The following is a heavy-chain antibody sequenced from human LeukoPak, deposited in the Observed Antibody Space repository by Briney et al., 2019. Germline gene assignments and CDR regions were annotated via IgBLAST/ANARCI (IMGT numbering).Heavy chain of an antibody. J-gene: IGHJ6*02. CDR2: INVGSGNT. V-gene: IGHV1-3*01. D-gene: IGHD2-15*01. Sequence: ASVKVSCKASGYTFSSYAIHWVRQAPGQGLEWMGRINVGSGNTKYSQNFQGRDTITRDTSASTSFMELSSLKSEDTAVYYCARDTGRTGGYCSGGSCPHYYYGMDVWGQGTTVTVSS. CDR1: GYTFSSYA. CDR3: ARDTGRTGGYCSGGSCPHYYYGMDV.